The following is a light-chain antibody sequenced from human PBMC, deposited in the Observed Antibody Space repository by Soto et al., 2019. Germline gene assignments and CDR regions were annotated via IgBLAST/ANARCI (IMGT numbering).Light chain of an antibody. CDR3: SSYAGTENFVV. CDR1: SSDVGGYHF. V-gene: IGLV2-8*01. J-gene: IGLJ2*01. Sequence: QSALTLTPSASGPLGQSVTISCTGTSSDVGGYHFVSWYQQHPGKAPKLLIFESYKRPSGVPDRFSGSKSGNTASLTVSGPQPEDEATYHCSSYAGTENFVVFGGGTKVTVL. CDR2: ESY.